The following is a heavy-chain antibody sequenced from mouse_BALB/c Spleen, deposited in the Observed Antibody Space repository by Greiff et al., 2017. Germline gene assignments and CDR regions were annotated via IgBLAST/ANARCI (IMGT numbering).Heavy chain of an antibody. Sequence: QVQLQQSGAELVRPGASVTLSCKASGYTFTDYEMHWVKQTPVHGLEWIGAIDPETGGTAYNQKFKGKATLTADKSSSTAYMELRSLTSEDSAVYYGKSRSSYFDYWGQGTTLTVSS. CDR2: IDPETGGT. J-gene: IGHJ2*01. D-gene: IGHD1-1*01. V-gene: IGHV1-15*01. CDR3: KSRSSYFDY. CDR1: GYTFTDYE.